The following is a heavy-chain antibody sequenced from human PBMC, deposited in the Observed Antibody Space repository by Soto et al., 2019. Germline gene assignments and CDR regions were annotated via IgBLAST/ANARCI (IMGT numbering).Heavy chain of an antibody. CDR3: AREADFASSGYVLDY. CDR2: VTSSPSSM. V-gene: IGHV3-21*01. D-gene: IGHD3-22*01. J-gene: IGHJ4*02. CDR1: GFTFSGFS. Sequence: GSLRLSCAASGFTFSGFSMNWVRQAPGKGLEWVSSVTSSPSSMFYADSVKGRFTISRDDAKDSLFLQMNSLRADDTAVYYCAREADFASSGYVLDYWGLGTLVTGSS.